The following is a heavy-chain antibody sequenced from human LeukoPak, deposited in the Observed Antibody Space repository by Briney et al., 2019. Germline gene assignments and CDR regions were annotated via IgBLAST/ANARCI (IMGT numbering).Heavy chain of an antibody. CDR2: FDPGDGET. Sequence: ASVKVSCKVSGYTFTELSMHWVRQAPGKGLEWMGGFDPGDGETIYAQKFQGRVTMTEDTSTDTAYMELSSLRSEDTAVYYCATARYADDSSGYYGDWGQGTLVTVSS. CDR3: ATARYADDSSGYYGD. J-gene: IGHJ4*02. D-gene: IGHD3-22*01. CDR1: GYTFTELS. V-gene: IGHV1-24*01.